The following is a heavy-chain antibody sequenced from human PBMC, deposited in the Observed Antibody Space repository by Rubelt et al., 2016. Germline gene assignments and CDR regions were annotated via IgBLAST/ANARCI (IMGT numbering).Heavy chain of an antibody. CDR2: IYSGGST. J-gene: IGHJ6*02. CDR3: ARVPNVRFGSYYYYYGMDV. D-gene: IGHD3-10*01. Sequence: GLEWVSVIYSGGSTYYADSVKGRFTISRHNSKNTLYLQMNRLRAEDTAVYYCARVPNVRFGSYYYYYGMDVWGQGTTVTVSS. V-gene: IGHV3-53*01.